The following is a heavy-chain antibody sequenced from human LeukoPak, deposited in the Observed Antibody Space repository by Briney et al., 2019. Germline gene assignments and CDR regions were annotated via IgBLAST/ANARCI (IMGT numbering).Heavy chain of an antibody. CDR3: ARAGLLCSGGSCYQNWFDP. CDR2: IYYSGST. V-gene: IGHV4-61*05. J-gene: IGHJ5*02. CDR1: GGSISSNNYY. Sequence: SETLSLTCTVSGGSISSNNYYWGWIRQPPGKGLELIGYIYYSGSTNYNPSLKSRVTMSVDTSKNQFSLKLSSVTAADTAVYYRARAGLLCSGGSCYQNWFDPWGQGTLVTVSS. D-gene: IGHD2-15*01.